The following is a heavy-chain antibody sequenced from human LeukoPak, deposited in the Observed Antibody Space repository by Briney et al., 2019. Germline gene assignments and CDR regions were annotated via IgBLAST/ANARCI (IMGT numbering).Heavy chain of an antibody. J-gene: IGHJ4*02. CDR1: GFTFGGHW. Sequence: GGSLRLSCAASGFTFGGHWMHWVRQAPGKGLEWVGRSRNKAESYTTQYAASVKGRFTISRDDSKNSLYLQMNSLKTEDTAVYYCARRNFDYWGQGTLVTVSS. CDR2: SRNKAESYTT. CDR3: ARRNFDY. V-gene: IGHV3-72*01.